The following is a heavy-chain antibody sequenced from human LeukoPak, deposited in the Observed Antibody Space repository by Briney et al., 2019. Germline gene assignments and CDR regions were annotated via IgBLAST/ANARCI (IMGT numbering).Heavy chain of an antibody. J-gene: IGHJ3*02. CDR2: LYSGGST. Sequence: GGSLRLSCAASGFTVSSNYMGWVRQAPGKGLEWVSVLYSGGSTYYPDSMKGRFTISRDNSQNTLYLQMDSLRAEDTAVYYCARLYDSSAYGAFDIWGQGTMVTVSS. V-gene: IGHV3-66*02. CDR3: ARLYDSSAYGAFDI. CDR1: GFTVSSNY. D-gene: IGHD3-22*01.